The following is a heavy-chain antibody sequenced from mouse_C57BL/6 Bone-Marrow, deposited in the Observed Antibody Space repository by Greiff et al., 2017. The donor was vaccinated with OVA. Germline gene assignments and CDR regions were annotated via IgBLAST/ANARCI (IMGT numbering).Heavy chain of an antibody. CDR3: VRLMYDGSSYSSD. V-gene: IGHV10-1*01. D-gene: IGHD1-1*01. Sequence: EVQLVESGGGLVQPKGSLKLSCAASGFSFNTYAMNWVRQAPGKGLEWVARIRSKSNNYATYYADSVKDRFTISRDDSESMLYLQMNDLKTEDTAMYYCVRLMYDGSSYSSDWGQGTLVTVSA. CDR2: IRSKSNNYAT. J-gene: IGHJ3*01. CDR1: GFSFNTYA.